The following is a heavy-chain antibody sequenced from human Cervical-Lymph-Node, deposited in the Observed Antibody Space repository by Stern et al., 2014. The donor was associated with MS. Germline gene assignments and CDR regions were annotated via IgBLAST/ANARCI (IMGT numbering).Heavy chain of an antibody. CDR3: ATAPFYGDYFDY. D-gene: IGHD2/OR15-2a*01. CDR1: GHTFTNYY. Sequence: QVQLVQSGAEAKKPGASVKVSCKASGHTFTNYYINWVRQAPGHGLEWMGLINPNGAPSYARKFQGRVTMTRETSTSTVYMGLNSLTSEDTAVYYCATAPFYGDYFDYWGQGTLVTVSS. J-gene: IGHJ4*02. CDR2: INPNGAP. V-gene: IGHV1-46*01.